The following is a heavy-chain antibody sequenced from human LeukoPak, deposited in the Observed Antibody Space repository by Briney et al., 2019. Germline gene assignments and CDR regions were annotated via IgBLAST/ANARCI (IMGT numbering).Heavy chain of an antibody. D-gene: IGHD2-21*02. CDR3: AKSFYCGGDCSGLAFDI. Sequence: GGSLRLSCAASGFTFSSYAMSWVRQAPGKGLEWVSTINSSGGSTYYADSVKGRFTISRDNSKNTLYLQMNSLRAEDTAVYYCAKSFYCGGDCSGLAFDIWGQGTMVTVSS. CDR2: INSSGGST. J-gene: IGHJ3*02. V-gene: IGHV3-23*01. CDR1: GFTFSSYA.